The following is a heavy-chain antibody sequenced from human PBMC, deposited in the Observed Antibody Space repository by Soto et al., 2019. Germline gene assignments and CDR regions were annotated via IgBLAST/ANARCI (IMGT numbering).Heavy chain of an antibody. CDR1: GFTFSNYA. CDR2: ISGIGGST. J-gene: IGHJ4*02. D-gene: IGHD2-2*01. V-gene: IGHV3-23*01. CDR3: AKGRGYCSSTSGYVGSDY. Sequence: EVQLLESGGGLVQPGGSLRLSCAASGFTFSNYAMSWVRQAPGKGLEWVSAISGIGGSTYYADSVKGRFTISRDNSKNTLYLQMNSMRAEDTAVYYCAKGRGYCSSTSGYVGSDYWGQGTLVTVSS.